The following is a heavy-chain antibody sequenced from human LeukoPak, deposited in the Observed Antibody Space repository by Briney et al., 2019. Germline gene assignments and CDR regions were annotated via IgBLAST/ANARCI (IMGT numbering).Heavy chain of an antibody. Sequence: SVTVSCTASGGTFSSYAISWVRQAPGQGLEWMGGIIPIFGTANYAQKFQGRVTITADESTSTAYMELSSLRSEDTAVYYCARHPRVGAQGVDYWGQGTLVTVSS. J-gene: IGHJ4*02. V-gene: IGHV1-69*13. CDR3: ARHPRVGAQGVDY. CDR2: IIPIFGTA. CDR1: GGTFSSYA. D-gene: IGHD1-26*01.